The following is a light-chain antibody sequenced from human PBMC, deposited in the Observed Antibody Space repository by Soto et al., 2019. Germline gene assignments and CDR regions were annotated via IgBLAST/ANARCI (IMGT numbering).Light chain of an antibody. CDR1: SSNIGAGYD. CDR3: QSYDSSLSGNVV. J-gene: IGLJ2*01. CDR2: GNS. Sequence: QSVLTQPLSVSGAPGQRVTISCTGSSSNIGAGYDVHWYQQLPGTAPKLLIYGNSNRPSGVPDRFSGSKSGTSASLAITGLQAEDEADCYCQSYDSSLSGNVVFGGGTKVTVL. V-gene: IGLV1-40*01.